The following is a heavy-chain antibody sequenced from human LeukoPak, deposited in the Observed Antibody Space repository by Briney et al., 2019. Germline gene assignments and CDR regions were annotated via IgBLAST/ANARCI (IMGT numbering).Heavy chain of an antibody. Sequence: GGSLRLSCSASGFTFSSYAMHWVRQAPGKGLEYVSAISSNGGSTYYADSVKGRFTISRDNSKNTLYLQMSSLRPEDTAVYYCVKGIVVATARAFDYWGQGTLVTVSS. CDR1: GFTFSSYA. CDR2: ISSNGGST. J-gene: IGHJ4*02. CDR3: VKGIVVATARAFDY. V-gene: IGHV3-64D*06. D-gene: IGHD2-21*02.